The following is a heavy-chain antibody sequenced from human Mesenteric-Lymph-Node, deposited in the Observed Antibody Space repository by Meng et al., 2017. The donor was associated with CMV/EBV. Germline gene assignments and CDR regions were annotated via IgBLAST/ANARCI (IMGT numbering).Heavy chain of an antibody. D-gene: IGHD3-22*01. J-gene: IGHJ3*02. CDR3: ARPATYFYDSSGYGAFDI. V-gene: IGHV4-59*01. CDR1: GAPISSYY. Sequence: SETLSLTCTVSGAPISSYYWSWIRQPPGKGLEWIGYIYYSGSTYYNPSLKSRVTISLDTSKNQFSLKLSSVTAADTAVYYCARPATYFYDSSGYGAFDIWGQGTMVTVSS. CDR2: IYYSGST.